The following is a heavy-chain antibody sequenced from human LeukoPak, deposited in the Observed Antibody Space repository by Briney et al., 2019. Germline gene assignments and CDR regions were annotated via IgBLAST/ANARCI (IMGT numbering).Heavy chain of an antibody. Sequence: ASVKVSCKASGYTFTSYDINWVRQATGQGLEWMGWMNPNSGNTGYAQKFQGRVTMTRNTSISTAYMELSSLRSEDTAVYYCASGEVGAVTFDYWGQGTLVTVSS. V-gene: IGHV1-8*01. J-gene: IGHJ4*02. CDR2: MNPNSGNT. CDR1: GYTFTSYD. D-gene: IGHD1-26*01. CDR3: ASGEVGAVTFDY.